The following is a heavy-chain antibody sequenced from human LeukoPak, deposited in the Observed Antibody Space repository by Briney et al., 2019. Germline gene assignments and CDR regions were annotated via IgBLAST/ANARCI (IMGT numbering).Heavy chain of an antibody. CDR3: ARFDEGFYYDDTCFNF. CDR1: GYIFTNYR. D-gene: IGHD4-17*01. Sequence: GESQKISCRASGYIFTNYRLAWVRQMPGKGLEGMGIIYPGDSETTYSPSFQGQVTISADKSIRAAYLQWDTLKASDTAMYYCARFDEGFYYDDTCFNFWGQGTLATVSS. CDR2: IYPGDSET. J-gene: IGHJ4*02. V-gene: IGHV5-51*01.